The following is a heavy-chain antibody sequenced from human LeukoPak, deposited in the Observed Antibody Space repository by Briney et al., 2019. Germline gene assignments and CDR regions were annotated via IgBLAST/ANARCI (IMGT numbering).Heavy chain of an antibody. J-gene: IGHJ4*02. V-gene: IGHV4-34*01. CDR3: ARKMRWYSSSWSPHDY. D-gene: IGHD6-13*01. CDR1: GGSFSGCY. Sequence: PSETLSLICAVYGGSFSGCYWSWIRQPPGKGLEWIGEINHSGSTNYNPSLKSRVTISVDTSKNQFSLKLSSVTAADTAVYYCARKMRWYSSSWSPHDYWGQGTLVTVSS. CDR2: INHSGST.